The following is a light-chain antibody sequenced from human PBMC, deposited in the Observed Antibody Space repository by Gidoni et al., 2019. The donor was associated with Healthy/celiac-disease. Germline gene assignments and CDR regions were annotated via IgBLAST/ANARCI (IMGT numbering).Light chain of an antibody. V-gene: IGLV3-1*01. CDR1: RLGDKY. Sequence: SYELTPPPSVSVSPGQTASITCSGDRLGDKYACWYQQKPGQSPVLVNDQDSKRPSGIPERFAGSNAGNTATLTISGTQAKDEADYYCQAWGSSTIVFGGGTKLTVL. CDR3: QAWGSSTIV. CDR2: QDS. J-gene: IGLJ2*01.